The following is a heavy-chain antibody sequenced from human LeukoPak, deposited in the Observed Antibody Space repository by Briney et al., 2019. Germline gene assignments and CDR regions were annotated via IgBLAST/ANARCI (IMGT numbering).Heavy chain of an antibody. J-gene: IGHJ6*03. CDR2: INHSGST. D-gene: IGHD3-9*01. V-gene: IGHV4-34*01. CDR3: ARGRVENVLRYFDWLYYYMDV. CDR1: GGSFSGYY. Sequence: SETLSLTCAVYGGSFSGYYWSWIRQPPGKGLEWIGEINHSGSTNYNPSLKSRVTISVDTSENQFSLKLSSVTAADTAVYYCARGRVENVLRYFDWLYYYMDVWGKGTTVTVSS.